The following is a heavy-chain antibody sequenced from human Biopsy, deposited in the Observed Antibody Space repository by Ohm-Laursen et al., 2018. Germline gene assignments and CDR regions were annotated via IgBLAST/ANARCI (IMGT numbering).Heavy chain of an antibody. V-gene: IGHV4-39*01. CDR2: IYYRGNT. CDR3: ARHGSQGYCTGGSCVDY. J-gene: IGHJ4*02. Sequence: SETLSLTCTVSGGSISSNYYYWGWIRQPPGKGLERIGSIYYRGNTNYNPSLKSRVTISVDTSKNQFSLKLSSATAADTAVFYCARHGSQGYCTGGSCVDYWGQGALVTVSS. CDR1: GGSISSNYYY. D-gene: IGHD2-15*01.